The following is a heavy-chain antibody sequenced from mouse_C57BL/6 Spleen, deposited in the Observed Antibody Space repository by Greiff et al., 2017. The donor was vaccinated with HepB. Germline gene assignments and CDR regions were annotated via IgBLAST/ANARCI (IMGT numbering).Heavy chain of an antibody. CDR3: AGGDYGSSYGIGFYAMDY. Sequence: QVQLQQPGAELVKPGASVKMSCKASGYTFTSYWITWVKQRPGQGLEWIGDIYPGSGSTNYNEKFKSKATLTVDTSSSTAYMQLSSLTSEDSAVYYCAGGDYGSSYGIGFYAMDYWGQGTSVTVSS. D-gene: IGHD1-1*01. J-gene: IGHJ4*01. CDR2: IYPGSGST. V-gene: IGHV1-55*01. CDR1: GYTFTSYW.